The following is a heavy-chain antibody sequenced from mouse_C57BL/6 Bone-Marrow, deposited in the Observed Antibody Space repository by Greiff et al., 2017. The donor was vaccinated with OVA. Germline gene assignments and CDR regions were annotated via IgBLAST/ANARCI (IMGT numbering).Heavy chain of an antibody. CDR3: ARNPRYYGSSYWYFDV. D-gene: IGHD1-1*01. J-gene: IGHJ1*03. CDR1: GFSLTSYG. V-gene: IGHV2-2*01. CDR2: LWSGGST. Sequence: VQGVESGPGLVQPSQSLSITCTVSGFSLTSYGVHWVRQSPGTGLEWLGVLWSGGSTDYNAAFISRLSISKDNSKSQVFFKMNSLQADDTAIYYCARNPRYYGSSYWYFDVWGTGTTVTVSS.